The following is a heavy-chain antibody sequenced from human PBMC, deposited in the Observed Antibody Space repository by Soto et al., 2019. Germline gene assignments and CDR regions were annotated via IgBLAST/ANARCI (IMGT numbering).Heavy chain of an antibody. CDR1: GYTFTSYY. CDR3: ARATCSSTSRRYNWFDP. V-gene: IGHV1-46*01. J-gene: IGHJ5*02. CDR2: INPSGGST. D-gene: IGHD2-2*01. Sequence: ASVKVSCKASGYTFTSYYMHWVRRAPGQGLEWMGIINPSGGSTSYAQKFQGRVTMTRDTSTSTVYMELSSLRSEDTAVYYCARATCSSTSRRYNWFDPWGQGTLVTVSS.